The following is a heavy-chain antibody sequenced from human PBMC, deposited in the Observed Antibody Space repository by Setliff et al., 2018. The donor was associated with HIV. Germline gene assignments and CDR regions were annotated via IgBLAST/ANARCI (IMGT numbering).Heavy chain of an antibody. CDR3: TRNIGSGTYWGSWYYMDV. J-gene: IGHJ6*03. Sequence: GGSLRLSCAASGFTFSSYGMNWVRQAPGKGLEWVSGISWNSGNIGYADSVKGRFTISRDTAKNSLFLQMNSLRAEDTAMYYCTRNIGSGTYWGSWYYMDVWGKGTTVTVSS. V-gene: IGHV3-21*04. CDR2: ISWNSGNI. D-gene: IGHD1-26*01. CDR1: GFTFSSYG.